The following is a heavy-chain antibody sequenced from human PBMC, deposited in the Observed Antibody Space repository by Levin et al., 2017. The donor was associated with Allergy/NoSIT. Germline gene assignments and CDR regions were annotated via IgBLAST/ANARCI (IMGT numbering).Heavy chain of an antibody. V-gene: IGHV3-11*01. CDR1: GFTFSDYY. J-gene: IGHJ4*02. Sequence: KPGGSLRLSCAASGFTFSDYYMNWIRQAPGKGLEWVSYISSSGSTIYYADSVKGRFTISRDNAKNSLYLQMNSLRAEDTAVYYCARGMYYGFWSGFYGAGWFDYWGQGTLVTVSS. D-gene: IGHD3-3*01. CDR3: ARGMYYGFWSGFYGAGWFDY. CDR2: ISSSGSTI.